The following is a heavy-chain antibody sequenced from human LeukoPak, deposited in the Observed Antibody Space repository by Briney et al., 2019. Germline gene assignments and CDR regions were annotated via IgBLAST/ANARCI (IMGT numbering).Heavy chain of an antibody. Sequence: PSETLSLTCTVSGGSISSSSYYWGWIRQPPGKGLEWIGSIYYRGSTYYNPSLKSRVTISVDTSKNQFSLKLSSVTAADTAVYYCARAASEWLLAGYYYYMDVWGKGTRVTVSS. J-gene: IGHJ6*03. CDR3: ARAASEWLLAGYYYYMDV. CDR1: GGSISSSSYY. V-gene: IGHV4-39*01. CDR2: IYYRGST. D-gene: IGHD3-3*01.